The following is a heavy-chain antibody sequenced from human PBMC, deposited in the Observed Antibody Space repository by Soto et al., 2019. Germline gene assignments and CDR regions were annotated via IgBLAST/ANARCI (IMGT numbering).Heavy chain of an antibody. J-gene: IGHJ5*02. D-gene: IGHD6-13*01. CDR2: IHYNGST. CDR3: ARSRIEAAGTVYH. V-gene: IGHV4-59*08. CDR1: SGSIDNVYW. Sequence: PSETLSLTCAVSSGSIDNVYWWSWVRQSPGKGLEWIGYIHYNGSTSYNPSLKGRVTISVDTPKNQFSLKLSSVTAADTAVYYCARSRIEAAGTVYHWGQGTLVTVSS.